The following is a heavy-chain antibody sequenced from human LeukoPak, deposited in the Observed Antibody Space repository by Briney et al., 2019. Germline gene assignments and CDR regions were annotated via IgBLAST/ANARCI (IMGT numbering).Heavy chain of an antibody. Sequence: EGSLRLSCAASGFTFSSYAMHWVRQAPGKGLEWVAVISYDGSNKYYADSVKGRFTISRDNSKNTLYLQMNSLIAEDTAVYYCAKSGYNRFDYWGQGTRVTVSS. J-gene: IGHJ4*02. CDR1: GFTFSSYA. D-gene: IGHD5-24*01. CDR3: AKSGYNRFDY. CDR2: ISYDGSNK. V-gene: IGHV3-30*04.